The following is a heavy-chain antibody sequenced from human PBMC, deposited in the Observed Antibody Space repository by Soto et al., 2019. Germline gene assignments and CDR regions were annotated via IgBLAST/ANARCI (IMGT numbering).Heavy chain of an antibody. Sequence: PGGSLRLSCAASGFTFSSYAMSWVRQAPGKGLEWVSAISGSGGSTYYADSVKGRFTISRDNSKNTLYLQMNSLRAEDTAVYYCAKDMDYDSSGYYFSAFDIWGQGTMVTVSS. CDR2: ISGSGGST. J-gene: IGHJ3*02. D-gene: IGHD3-22*01. CDR3: AKDMDYDSSGYYFSAFDI. CDR1: GFTFSSYA. V-gene: IGHV3-23*01.